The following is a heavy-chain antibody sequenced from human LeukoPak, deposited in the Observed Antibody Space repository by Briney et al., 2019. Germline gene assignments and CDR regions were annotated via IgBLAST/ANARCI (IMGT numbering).Heavy chain of an antibody. D-gene: IGHD3-22*01. J-gene: IGHJ4*02. Sequence: PGGSLRLSCAASGFTFSSYSMNWVRQAPGKGLEWVSSISSSSSYIYYADSVKGRFTISRDNAKNSLYLQMNSLRAEDTAVYYCAKAQYYYDSSASGYWGQGTLVTVSS. V-gene: IGHV3-21*01. CDR2: ISSSSSYI. CDR3: AKAQYYYDSSASGY. CDR1: GFTFSSYS.